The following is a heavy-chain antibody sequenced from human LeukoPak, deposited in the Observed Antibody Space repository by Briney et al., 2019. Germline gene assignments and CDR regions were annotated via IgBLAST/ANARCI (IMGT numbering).Heavy chain of an antibody. D-gene: IGHD1-26*01. CDR1: GFTFSDYA. J-gene: IGHJ6*02. V-gene: IGHV3-30-3*02. CDR3: AKESGDYYYYYGMDV. Sequence: GGSLRLSCAASGFTFSDYAMHWVRQAPGKGLEWVTVISYDGSNKYYADSVKGRFTISRDNSKNTLYLQMNSLRAEDTAVYYCAKESGDYYYYYGMDVWGQGTTVTVSS. CDR2: ISYDGSNK.